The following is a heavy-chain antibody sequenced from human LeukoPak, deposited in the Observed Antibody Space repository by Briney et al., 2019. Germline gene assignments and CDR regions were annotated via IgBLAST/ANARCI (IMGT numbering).Heavy chain of an antibody. D-gene: IGHD5-24*01. CDR1: GASISNYY. Sequence: SSETLSLTCTVSGASISNYYWSWIRQPAGKGLEWIGRISTIGSTNYNPSPKSRVTMSVDTSKNQFSLKLSSVTGADTALYYCARGIWEMATIPYWYFDIWGRGTLVTVSS. CDR2: ISTIGST. V-gene: IGHV4-4*07. CDR3: ARGIWEMATIPYWYFDI. J-gene: IGHJ2*01.